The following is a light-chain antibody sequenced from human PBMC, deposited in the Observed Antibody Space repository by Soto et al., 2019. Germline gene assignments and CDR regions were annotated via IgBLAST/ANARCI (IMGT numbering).Light chain of an antibody. CDR2: GAS. J-gene: IGKJ1*01. Sequence: EIVLTQSPATLSSFPGDRVTLSCRASQSVKSNLAWYQQKPGQAPRLLIHGASTRATGIPARFSGSGSGTDFTLTISSLETEDLAVYYCQHRSNWPSWTFGAGTKVDIK. CDR3: QHRSNWPSWT. V-gene: IGKV3-11*01. CDR1: QSVKSN.